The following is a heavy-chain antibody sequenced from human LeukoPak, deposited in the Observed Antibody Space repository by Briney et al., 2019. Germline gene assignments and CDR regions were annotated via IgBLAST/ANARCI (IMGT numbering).Heavy chain of an antibody. CDR2: ISGNGGNT. CDR3: STLGDIVVVPAAAGGAFDI. Sequence: GGSLRLSCAASGFTFSTFAMSWVRQAPGKGLEWVSAISGNGGNTYYADSVKGRFTISRDNSKNTLYLQMNSLRAEDTAVYYCSTLGDIVVVPAAAGGAFDIWGQGTMVTVSS. D-gene: IGHD2-2*01. CDR1: GFTFSTFA. V-gene: IGHV3-23*01. J-gene: IGHJ3*02.